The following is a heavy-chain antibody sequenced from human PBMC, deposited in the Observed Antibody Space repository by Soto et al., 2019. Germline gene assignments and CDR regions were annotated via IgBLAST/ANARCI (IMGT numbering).Heavy chain of an antibody. Sequence: ASVKVSCKASGYTFTGYYMHWVRQAPGQGLEWMGWINPNSGGTNYAQKFQGWVTMTTDTSISTAYMELSSLRSDDTAVYYCARTPYSGYDDGRFDYWGQGTLVTVSS. CDR1: GYTFTGYY. V-gene: IGHV1-2*04. CDR2: INPNSGGT. D-gene: IGHD5-12*01. J-gene: IGHJ4*02. CDR3: ARTPYSGYDDGRFDY.